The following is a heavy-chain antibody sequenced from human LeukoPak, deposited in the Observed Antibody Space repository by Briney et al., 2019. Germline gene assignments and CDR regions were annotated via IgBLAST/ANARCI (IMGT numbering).Heavy chain of an antibody. CDR2: IYYSGST. V-gene: IGHV4-39*01. Sequence: PSETLSLTCTVSGGSISSSSSYCWGWLRHPPERVLEWIGSIYYSGSTYYNPSLKSRVTISVDTSKNQFSLKLSSVTAADTAVYYCARQWNPRRTYYDYVWGSIGAFDIWGQGTMVTVSS. J-gene: IGHJ3*02. CDR1: GGSISSSSSYC. CDR3: ARQWNPRRTYYDYVWGSIGAFDI. D-gene: IGHD3-16*01.